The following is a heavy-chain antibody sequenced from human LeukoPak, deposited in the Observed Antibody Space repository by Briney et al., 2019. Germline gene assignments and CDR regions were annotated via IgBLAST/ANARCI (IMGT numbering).Heavy chain of an antibody. Sequence: PGGSLRLSCAASGFTFSSYSMNWVRQAPGKGLEWVSVIYSGGSTYYADSVKGRFTISRDNSKNTLYLQMNSLRAGDTAVYYCARVISGYDFHYFDYWGQGTLVTVSS. J-gene: IGHJ4*02. D-gene: IGHD5-12*01. CDR2: IYSGGST. CDR3: ARVISGYDFHYFDY. CDR1: GFTFSSYS. V-gene: IGHV3-66*01.